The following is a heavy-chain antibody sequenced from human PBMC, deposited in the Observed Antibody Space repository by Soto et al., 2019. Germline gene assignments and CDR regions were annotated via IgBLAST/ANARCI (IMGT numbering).Heavy chain of an antibody. J-gene: IGHJ6*02. CDR1: GGTFSSYA. CDR3: ARDSGLLLLRPELYGMDV. Sequence: SVKVSCKASGGTFSSYAISWVRQAPGQGLEWMGGIIPIFGTANYAQKFQGRVTITADESTSTAYMELSSLRSEDTAVYYRARDSGLLLLRPELYGMDVWGQGTTVTVSS. D-gene: IGHD3-22*01. V-gene: IGHV1-69*13. CDR2: IIPIFGTA.